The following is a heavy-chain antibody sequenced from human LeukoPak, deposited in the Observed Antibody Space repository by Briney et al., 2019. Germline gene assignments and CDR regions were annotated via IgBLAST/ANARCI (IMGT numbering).Heavy chain of an antibody. D-gene: IGHD3-3*01. CDR1: GYTFTNYG. J-gene: IGHJ4*02. CDR2: INTYNGDA. V-gene: IGHV1-18*01. Sequence: GASVKVSCKASGYTFTNYGISWVRQAPGQGLEWMGWINTYNGDANYAQRLQGRVTMATDTPTSTAYMELRSLRSDDTAVYYCARDPPLLRFLEWPSNDYWGQGTLGTVSS. CDR3: ARDPPLLRFLEWPSNDY.